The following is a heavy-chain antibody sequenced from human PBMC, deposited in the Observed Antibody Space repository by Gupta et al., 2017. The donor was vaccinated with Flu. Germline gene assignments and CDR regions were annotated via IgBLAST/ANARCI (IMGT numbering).Heavy chain of an antibody. Sequence: QVQLQESGPGLVKPSETLSLTCTVSGGSISSYYWSWIRQPPGKGLEWIGYIYYSGSTNYNPSLKSRVTISVDTSKNQFSLKLSSVTAADTAVYYCARSSVGVPAAPDYWGQGTLVTVSS. V-gene: IGHV4-59*01. CDR2: IYYSGST. CDR1: GGSISSYY. D-gene: IGHD2-2*01. J-gene: IGHJ4*02. CDR3: ARSSVGVPAAPDY.